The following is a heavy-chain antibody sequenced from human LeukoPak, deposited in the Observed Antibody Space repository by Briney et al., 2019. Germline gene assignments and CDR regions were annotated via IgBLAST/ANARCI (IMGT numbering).Heavy chain of an antibody. CDR1: GFTVSSNS. V-gene: IGHV3-53*01. D-gene: IGHD4/OR15-4a*01. CDR2: IYSDNT. Sequence: GGSLRLSCTVSGFTVSSNSMSCVRQAPGKGLEWVSFIYSDNTHYSDSVKGRFTISRDNSKHTLYLQMNSLRAEDTAVYYCARRAGAYSHPYDYWGQGTLVTVSS. J-gene: IGHJ4*02. CDR3: ARRAGAYSHPYDY.